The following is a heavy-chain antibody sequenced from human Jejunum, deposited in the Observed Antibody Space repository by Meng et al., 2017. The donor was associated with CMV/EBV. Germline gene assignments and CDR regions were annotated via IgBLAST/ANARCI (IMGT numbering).Heavy chain of an antibody. CDR3: ARDSPLDGYSLLDY. D-gene: IGHD5-24*01. J-gene: IGHJ4*02. CDR1: GYTFTSYA. V-gene: IGHV7-4-1*02. Sequence: HVRLATAGHEMNQPWASVKGPRRPSGYTFTSYAINWVRQAPGQGPDWMGWIDPNTGNPTYDQGFTGRFVFSLDTSVSTAYLQINSLRADDTAVYYCARDSPLDGYSLLDYWGQGTLVTVSS. CDR2: IDPNTGNP.